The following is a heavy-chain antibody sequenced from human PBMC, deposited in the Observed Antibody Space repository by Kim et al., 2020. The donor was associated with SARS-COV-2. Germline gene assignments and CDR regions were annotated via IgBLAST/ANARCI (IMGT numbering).Heavy chain of an antibody. J-gene: IGHJ6*02. CDR1: GGTFSSYA. Sequence: SVKVSCKASGGTFSSYAISWVRQAPGQGLEWMGRIIPILGIANYAQKFQGRVTITADKSTSTAYMELSSLRSEDTAVYYCARDRDIWFGELFQSSHYYGMDVWGQGTTVTVSS. CDR3: ARDRDIWFGELFQSSHYYGMDV. D-gene: IGHD3-10*01. V-gene: IGHV1-69*04. CDR2: IIPILGIA.